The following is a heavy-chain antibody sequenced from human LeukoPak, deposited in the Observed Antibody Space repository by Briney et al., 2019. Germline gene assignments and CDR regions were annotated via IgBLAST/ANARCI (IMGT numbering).Heavy chain of an antibody. CDR1: GFTFSSYS. Sequence: PGGSLTLSXAASGFTFSSYSMNWVRQPPGKGLEWVSSISSSSSYRYYPDSVKGRFTISRDNAKNSMYMQMNSVRAEDTAVYYCARDFSQIAVAGDFDYWGQGTLVTVSS. CDR3: ARDFSQIAVAGDFDY. D-gene: IGHD6-19*01. V-gene: IGHV3-21*01. CDR2: ISSSSSYR. J-gene: IGHJ4*02.